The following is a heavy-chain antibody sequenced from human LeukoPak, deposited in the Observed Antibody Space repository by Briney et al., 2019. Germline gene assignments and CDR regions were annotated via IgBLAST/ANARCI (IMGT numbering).Heavy chain of an antibody. V-gene: IGHV5-51*01. CDR3: ARQGDCSGGSCYSPFDY. J-gene: IGHJ4*02. Sequence: GESLKISCKGSGNSFTSYWIGWVRQMPGKGLEWMGIIYPGDSDTRYSPPLQGQVTISADKSISTAYLQWSSLKASDTAMYYCARQGDCSGGSCYSPFDYWGQGTLVTVSS. CDR1: GNSFTSYW. D-gene: IGHD2-15*01. CDR2: IYPGDSDT.